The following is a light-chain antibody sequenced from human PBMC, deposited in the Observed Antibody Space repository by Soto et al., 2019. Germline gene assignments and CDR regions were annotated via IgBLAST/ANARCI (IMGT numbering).Light chain of an antibody. CDR2: DAS. V-gene: IGKV3-11*01. Sequence: DIVLTQSPGTLSLSPGERASLSCRASQNVDTFLAWYQQKPGHSPRLLIYDASKRATGIPARFSGSGSGTDFTLTISSLEPEEFAVYYCQQRNNWPVTFGAGTKVEI. J-gene: IGKJ4*01. CDR3: QQRNNWPVT. CDR1: QNVDTF.